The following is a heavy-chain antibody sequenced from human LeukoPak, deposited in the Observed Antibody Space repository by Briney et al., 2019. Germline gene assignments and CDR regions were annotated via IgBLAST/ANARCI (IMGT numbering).Heavy chain of an antibody. CDR3: ARGAVVPAALDY. CDR2: INHSGST. Sequence: RASETLSLTCAVYGGSFSGYYWSWIRQPPGKGLEWIGEINHSGSTNYNPSLKSRVTIPVDTSKNQFSLKLSSVTAADTAVYYCARGAVVPAALDYWGQGTLVTVSS. CDR1: GGSFSGYY. D-gene: IGHD2-2*01. V-gene: IGHV4-34*01. J-gene: IGHJ4*02.